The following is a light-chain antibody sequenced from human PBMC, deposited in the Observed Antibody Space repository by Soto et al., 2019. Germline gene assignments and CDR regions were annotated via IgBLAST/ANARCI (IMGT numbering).Light chain of an antibody. V-gene: IGKV3D-7*01. CDR1: QTVSSSS. CDR2: GAS. CDR3: LQHDTYPRT. Sequence: WYRFHLSCRASQTVSSSSLTWCQQKPGQAPGLLIYGASTRATGIPDRFSGSGSGTDFTLTISSLQPEDFAPYYCLQHDTYPRTFGQVSKAHI. J-gene: IGKJ1*01.